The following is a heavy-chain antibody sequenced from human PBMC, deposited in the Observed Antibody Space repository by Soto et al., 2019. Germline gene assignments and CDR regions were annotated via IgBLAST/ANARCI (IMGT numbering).Heavy chain of an antibody. V-gene: IGHV4-59*01. D-gene: IGHD5-12*01. Sequence: QVQLQESGPGLVKPSETLSLTCTVSGGSISSYYWSWIRQPPGKGLEWIGYIYYSGSTNYNPSLKSRVTISVDTSKDQCFLKLSSVTASDTAVYYCGREEGGVARPGFDFWGQGSLVTVSA. CDR2: IYYSGST. J-gene: IGHJ4*02. CDR3: GREEGGVARPGFDF. CDR1: GGSISSYY.